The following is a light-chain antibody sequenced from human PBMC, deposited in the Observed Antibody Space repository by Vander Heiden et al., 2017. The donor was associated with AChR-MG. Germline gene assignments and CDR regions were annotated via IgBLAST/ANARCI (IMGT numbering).Light chain of an antibody. V-gene: IGKV3-20*01. J-gene: IGKJ1*01. Sequence: EIVLTQSPGTLSLSPGERATLSCRASQSISSSYFDWYQQKPGQAPRLLIYGASSRDNGIPDRFSGSGSGTDFTLTISRLEPEDFAVYYWQQYGSSRTFGQGTKVEIK. CDR3: QQYGSSRT. CDR2: GAS. CDR1: QSISSSY.